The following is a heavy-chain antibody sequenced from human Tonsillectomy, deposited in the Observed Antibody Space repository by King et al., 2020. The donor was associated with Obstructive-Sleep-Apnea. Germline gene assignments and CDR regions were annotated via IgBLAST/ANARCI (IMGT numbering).Heavy chain of an antibody. V-gene: IGHV1-18*04. CDR1: GYTFTSYG. Sequence: QLVQSGVEVKKPGASVKVSCKASGYTFTSYGISWVRQAPGQGLEWMGWISAYNGNTNYAQNLQGRVTMTTDTSTSTAYMDLRSLGSDDTAVYYCARDYFDSSAYYPQPSDYWGEGTLVTVSS. D-gene: IGHD3-22*01. CDR3: ARDYFDSSAYYPQPSDY. CDR2: ISAYNGNT. J-gene: IGHJ4*02.